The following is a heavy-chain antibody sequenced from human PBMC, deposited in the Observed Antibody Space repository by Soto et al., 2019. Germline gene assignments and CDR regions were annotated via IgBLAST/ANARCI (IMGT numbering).Heavy chain of an antibody. CDR3: AREKWGSGSRWLDP. V-gene: IGHV1-3*01. CDR2: INVGNGNT. CDR1: GYTYISYS. D-gene: IGHD6-19*01. Sequence: ASVKVSCKASGYTYISYSMHWVRQAPGQRLEWMGWINVGNGNTKNSQNFQGRVTINQDTSASTAYIELSSLTSEDTAVYYCAREKWGSGSRWLDPWGQGTLVTVSS. J-gene: IGHJ5*02.